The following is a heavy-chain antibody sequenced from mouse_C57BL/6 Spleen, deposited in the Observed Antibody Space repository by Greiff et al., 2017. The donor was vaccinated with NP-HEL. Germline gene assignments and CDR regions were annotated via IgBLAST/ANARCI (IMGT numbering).Heavy chain of an antibody. V-gene: IGHV14-4*01. D-gene: IGHD1-1*02. CDR3: NTGGSGGYFDV. J-gene: IGHJ1*03. CDR2: IDPENGDT. Sequence: VQLKESGAELVRPGASVKLSCTASGFNIKDDYMHWVKQRPEQGLEWIGWIDPENGDTEYASKFQGKATITADTSSNTAYLQLSSLTSEDTAVYYCNTGGSGGYFDVWGTGTTVTVSS. CDR1: GFNIKDDY.